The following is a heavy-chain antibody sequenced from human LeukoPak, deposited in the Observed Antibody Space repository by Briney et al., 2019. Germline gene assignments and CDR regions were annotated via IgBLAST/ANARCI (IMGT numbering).Heavy chain of an antibody. V-gene: IGHV4-38-2*02. J-gene: IGHJ4*02. CDR3: ARAGTNLGDYDY. D-gene: IGHD4-17*01. CDR2: IFHTGSS. CDR1: GYSISSGYY. Sequence: SPSETLSLTCTVSGYSISSGYYWGWIRQPPGKGLEWIANIFHTGSSYYHPSLESRLSISVDKSKNQLSLNPNSVTAADTAVYYCARAGTNLGDYDYWGQGTLVTVSS.